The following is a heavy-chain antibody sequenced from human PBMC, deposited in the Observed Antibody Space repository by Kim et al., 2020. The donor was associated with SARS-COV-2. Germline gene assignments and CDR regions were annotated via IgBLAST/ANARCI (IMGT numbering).Heavy chain of an antibody. J-gene: IGHJ4*02. CDR1: GYTFTSFY. V-gene: IGHV1-46*01. CDR2: INTSTGTT. D-gene: IGHD1-26*01. CDR3: ARSDGTYYSPDY. Sequence: ASVKVSCKASGYTFTSFYIHWVRQAPGQGLEWMGLINTSTGTTSYAQIFQGRVTMTRDTSTSTVYMELSSLRSEDTAVYFCARSDGTYYSPDYWGQGTLVTVSS.